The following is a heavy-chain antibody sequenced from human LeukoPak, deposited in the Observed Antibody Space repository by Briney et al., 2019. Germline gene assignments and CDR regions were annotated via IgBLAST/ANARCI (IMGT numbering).Heavy chain of an antibody. D-gene: IGHD3-22*01. V-gene: IGHV1-2*02. CDR3: AREDGGYYEVDY. CDR2: IHPNRGGT. J-gene: IGHJ4*02. CDR1: VYTLTGYY. Sequence: APVKVSCKASVYTLTGYYMHWVRQAPGQGLEWVGWIHPNRGGTNYAQKFQGRVTMTRDTSISTAYMELRRLRSDDTAVYYCAREDGGYYEVDYWGQGTLVTVSS.